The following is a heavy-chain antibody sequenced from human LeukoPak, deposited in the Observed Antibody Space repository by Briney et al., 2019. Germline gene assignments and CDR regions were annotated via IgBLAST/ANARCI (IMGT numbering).Heavy chain of an antibody. D-gene: IGHD3-16*02. CDR3: ARNPGEYDYVWGSYRVPRGSSFDY. V-gene: IGHV4-39*01. J-gene: IGHJ4*02. CDR1: GGSISSSSYY. CDR2: IYYSGST. Sequence: SETLSLTCTVSGGSISSSSYYWAWIRQPPGKGLEWIGSIYYSGSTYYNTSLKSRVTISVDTSKNQFSLKLSSVTAADTAVYYCARNPGEYDYVWGSYRVPRGSSFDYWGQGTLVTVSS.